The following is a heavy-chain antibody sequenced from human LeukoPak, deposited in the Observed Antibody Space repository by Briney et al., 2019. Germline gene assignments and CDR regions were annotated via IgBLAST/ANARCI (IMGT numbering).Heavy chain of an antibody. V-gene: IGHV5-51*01. J-gene: IGHJ4*02. CDR2: IYPGDSDT. D-gene: IGHD3-22*01. Sequence: GESLKISCKGSGYGFTSYWIGWVREMPGKGREWMGIIYPGDSDTRYSPSFQGQVTISADKSISTAYLQWSSLKASDTAMYYCGRHDSRGYYFDYWGQGTLFTV. CDR3: GRHDSRGYYFDY. CDR1: GYGFTSYW.